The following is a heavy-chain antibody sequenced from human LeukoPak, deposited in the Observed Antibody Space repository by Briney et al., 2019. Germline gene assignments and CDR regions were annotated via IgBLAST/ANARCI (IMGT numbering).Heavy chain of an antibody. D-gene: IGHD1-1*01. J-gene: IGHJ4*02. V-gene: IGHV4-39*01. Sequence: SETLSLTCTVSGVSVSSSAYHWGCIRPSPGMGLQWIGTLFFTGTTSQTPDTSLRSRITLAVDTSRNQFSLERRSLTASDTAIFYCASIPGSSTTCLHYWNWGQVTLVSV. CDR1: GVSVSSSAYH. CDR3: ASIPGSSTTCLHYWN. CDR2: LFFTGTT.